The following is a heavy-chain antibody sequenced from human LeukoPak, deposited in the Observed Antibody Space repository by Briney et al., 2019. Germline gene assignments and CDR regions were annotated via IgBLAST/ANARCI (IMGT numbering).Heavy chain of an antibody. CDR1: GGSFSGYY. J-gene: IGHJ3*02. V-gene: IGHV4-34*01. CDR3: ARGPLRFLEWLSRLVGAFDI. CDR2: INHSGST. D-gene: IGHD3-3*01. Sequence: SETLSLTCAVYGGSFSGYYWSWIRRPPGKGLEWIGEINHSGSTNYNPSLKSRVTISVDTSKNQFSLKLSSVTAADTAVYYCARGPLRFLEWLSRLVGAFDIWGQGTMVTVSS.